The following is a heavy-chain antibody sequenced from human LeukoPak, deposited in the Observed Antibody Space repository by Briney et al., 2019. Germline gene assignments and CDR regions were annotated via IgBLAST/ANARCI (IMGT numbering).Heavy chain of an antibody. CDR1: GDSISSYY. Sequence: SETLSLTCTVSGDSISSYYWSWIRQPPGKGLEWIGYVYYSGSTNYNPSLKSRVTISVDTSKNQFSLKLSSVTAADTAVYYCARERRSGTYYYFDYWGQGTLVTVSS. CDR3: ARERRSGTYYYFDY. CDR2: VYYSGST. D-gene: IGHD1-26*01. V-gene: IGHV4-59*01. J-gene: IGHJ4*02.